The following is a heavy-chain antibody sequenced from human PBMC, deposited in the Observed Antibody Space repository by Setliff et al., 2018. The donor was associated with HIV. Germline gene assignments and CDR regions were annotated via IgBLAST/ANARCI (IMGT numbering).Heavy chain of an antibody. CDR1: GGSISSGNNY. D-gene: IGHD6-19*01. CDR2: IYYSGNT. Sequence: PSETLSLTCTVSGGSISSGNNYWSWIRQPPGKGLEWIACIYYSGNTYYNPSLRSRATISVDTSKNQFSLKLSSVTAADTAVYYCARRSGWSEDYWGQGTLVTVSS. J-gene: IGHJ4*02. V-gene: IGHV4-30-4*08. CDR3: ARRSGWSEDY.